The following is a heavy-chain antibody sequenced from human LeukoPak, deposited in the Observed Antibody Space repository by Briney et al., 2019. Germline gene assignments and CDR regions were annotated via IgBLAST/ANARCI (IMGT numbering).Heavy chain of an antibody. D-gene: IGHD2-2*01. Sequence: GGSLRLSCAASGFTFSRYGIHWVRQAPGKGLEWVAVISYDGGIKYYADSVKGRFTISRDNSKNTLYLEMNSLRAEDTAVYYCARGPATKFRYCSSTSCYRAPHYYYYYMDVWGKGTTVTVSS. CDR2: ISYDGGIK. CDR3: ARGPATKFRYCSSTSCYRAPHYYYYYMDV. J-gene: IGHJ6*03. CDR1: GFTFSRYG. V-gene: IGHV3-30*03.